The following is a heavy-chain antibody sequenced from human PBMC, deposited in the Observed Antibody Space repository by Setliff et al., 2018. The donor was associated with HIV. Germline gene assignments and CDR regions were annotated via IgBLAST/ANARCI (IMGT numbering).Heavy chain of an antibody. CDR3: ASPRSLLVWYDAFDI. CDR1: GYTFSTYG. D-gene: IGHD3-16*01. CDR2: INTANGNT. V-gene: IGHV1-3*03. J-gene: IGHJ3*02. Sequence: ASVKVSCKASGYTFSTYGIHWMRQAPGQRPEYMGWINTANGNTKYSQDLLGRVSITMDTSASTSYMELSSLRSQDMAVYYCASPRSLLVWYDAFDIWGQGTMVTVSS.